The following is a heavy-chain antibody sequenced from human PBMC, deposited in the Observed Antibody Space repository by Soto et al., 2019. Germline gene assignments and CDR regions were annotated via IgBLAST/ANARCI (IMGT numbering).Heavy chain of an antibody. CDR1: GFTFRNSG. CDR3: ARDMDSNYDGMDV. V-gene: IGHV3-30*02. CDR2: IWYDGSSQ. Sequence: GGSLRLSCEASGFTFRNSGMEWIRQAPGKGLEWVARIWYDGSSQYYAHSVKGRFTISRDNYKNTLYMEMNSVRVEDTAVYYCARDMDSNYDGMDVWGQGTTVTVSS. J-gene: IGHJ6*02. D-gene: IGHD4-4*01.